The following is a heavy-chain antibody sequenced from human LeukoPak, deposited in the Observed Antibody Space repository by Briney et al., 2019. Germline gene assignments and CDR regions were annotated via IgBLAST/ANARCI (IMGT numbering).Heavy chain of an antibody. Sequence: GGSLRLSCAASGFTFSSYSMNWVRQAPGKGLEWVSYISSSSSTIYYADSVKGRFTISRDNAKNSLYLQMNSLRAEDTAVYYCARPPLYSSSWPHFDYWGQGTLVTVSS. CDR3: ARPPLYSSSWPHFDY. CDR1: GFTFSSYS. V-gene: IGHV3-48*04. D-gene: IGHD6-13*01. J-gene: IGHJ4*02. CDR2: ISSSSSTI.